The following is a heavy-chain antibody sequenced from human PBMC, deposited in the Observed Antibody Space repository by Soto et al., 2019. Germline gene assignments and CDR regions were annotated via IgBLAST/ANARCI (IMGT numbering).Heavy chain of an antibody. D-gene: IGHD1-1*01. CDR3: ERHIHNQGFEYYFDS. V-gene: IGHV4-39*01. J-gene: IGHJ4*02. CDR2: MYYSGST. CDR1: GGSTMISSYY. Sequence: SETLSLTCDVSGGSTMISSYYCAWIRQPPGKGLEWIGSMYYSGSTYYNPSLKSRVTISVDTSKNQFSLKLSSVTAADTALYYCERHIHNQGFEYYFDSWGQGTPVTVS.